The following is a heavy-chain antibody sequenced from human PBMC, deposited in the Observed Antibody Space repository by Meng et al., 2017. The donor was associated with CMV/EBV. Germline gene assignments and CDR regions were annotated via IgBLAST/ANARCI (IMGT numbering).Heavy chain of an antibody. Sequence: GSLRLSCTVSGGSISSSSYYWGWIRQPPGKGLEWIGSIYYSGGTYYNPSLKSRVTISVDTSKNQFSLKLSSVTAADTAVYYCARLRGNDFWSGYYTFYYYYGMDVWGQGTTVTVYS. V-gene: IGHV4-39*07. D-gene: IGHD3-3*01. CDR3: ARLRGNDFWSGYYTFYYYYGMDV. J-gene: IGHJ6*02. CDR1: GGSISSSSYY. CDR2: IYYSGGT.